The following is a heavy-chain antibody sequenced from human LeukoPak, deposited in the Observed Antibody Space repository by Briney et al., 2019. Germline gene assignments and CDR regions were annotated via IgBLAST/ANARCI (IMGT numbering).Heavy chain of an antibody. V-gene: IGHV1-2*02. D-gene: IGHD1-20*01. CDR2: INPNSGGT. CDR1: GYTFTGYY. J-gene: IGHJ5*02. Sequence: GASVKVSCKASGYTFTGYYMHWVRQAPGQGLEWMGWINPNSGGTNYAQKFQGRVTMTRDTSISTAYMELSRLRSDDTAVYYCARDCVTGTTGWFDPWGQGTLVTVSS. CDR3: ARDCVTGTTGWFDP.